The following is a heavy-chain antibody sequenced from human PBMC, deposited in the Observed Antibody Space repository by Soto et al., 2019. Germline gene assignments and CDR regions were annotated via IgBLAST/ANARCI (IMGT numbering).Heavy chain of an antibody. D-gene: IGHD3-10*01. CDR3: ARDRRVDYGSRGPRRCNWFDP. V-gene: IGHV1-2*02. Sequence: ASVKVSCKASGDTFTGYYMHWVRQAPGQGLEWMGWINTNSGGKKYAQKFKGRVTMTRDTSISKAYMEVSRLISDDKAVYFCARDRRVDYGSRGPRRCNWFDPWGQGTLVTVSS. CDR1: GDTFTGYY. CDR2: INTNSGGK. J-gene: IGHJ5*02.